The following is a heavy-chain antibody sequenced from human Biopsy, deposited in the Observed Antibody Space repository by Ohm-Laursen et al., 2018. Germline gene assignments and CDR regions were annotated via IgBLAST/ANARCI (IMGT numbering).Heavy chain of an antibody. CDR3: ARSTGWYGDLYYFDY. D-gene: IGHD6-19*01. J-gene: IGHJ4*02. V-gene: IGHV1-46*01. CDR1: GYSFTSYY. CDR2: INPSGSTT. Sequence: ASVKVSCKASGYSFTSYYMHWVRQAPGQGLEWMGMINPSGSTTSYPQIFQGRVTMTRDTSKSTVYVELSSLRSADTAVYFCARSTGWYGDLYYFDYWGQGTLVTVSS.